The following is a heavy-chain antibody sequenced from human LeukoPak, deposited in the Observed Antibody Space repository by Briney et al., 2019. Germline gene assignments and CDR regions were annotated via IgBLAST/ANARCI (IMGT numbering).Heavy chain of an antibody. V-gene: IGHV3-72*01. J-gene: IGHJ4*02. Sequence: GGSLRLSCAASGFTLSDYYMDWVRQAPGKGLEWVGRTRNKANRDTTEYAASVKGRFTISRDDSKNSLYLQMSSLKTEDTAVYYCARDLGGTTNFDYWGQGTLVTVSS. CDR2: TRNKANRDTT. CDR1: GFTLSDYY. CDR3: ARDLGGTTNFDY. D-gene: IGHD1-7*01.